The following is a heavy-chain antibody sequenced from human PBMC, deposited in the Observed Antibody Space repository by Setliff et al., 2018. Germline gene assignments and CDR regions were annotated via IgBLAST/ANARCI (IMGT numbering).Heavy chain of an antibody. Sequence: SETLSLTCTVSGGSISDYYWSWIRQAPGKGLEWLGYISYSGKTNYNPSLKSRVTMSVDTSKNQFSLKLSSVTAADTAVYYCAREKGVYTYYFDYWGQGTLVTVSS. V-gene: IGHV4-59*01. D-gene: IGHD3-10*01. CDR1: GGSISDYY. J-gene: IGHJ4*02. CDR3: AREKGVYTYYFDY. CDR2: ISYSGKT.